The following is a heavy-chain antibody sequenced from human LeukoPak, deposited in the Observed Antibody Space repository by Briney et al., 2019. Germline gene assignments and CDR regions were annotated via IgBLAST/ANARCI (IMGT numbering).Heavy chain of an antibody. CDR3: ARHPSVNWFDP. J-gene: IGHJ5*02. Sequence: SQTLSLTCAVSGDSVTSGGYYWSWIRQPPGKGLEWIGYVYYSGSTNYNPSLKSRVTMSVDTSKNQFSLKLSSVTAADTAVYYCARHPSVNWFDPWGQGTLVTVSS. CDR1: GDSVTSGGYY. CDR2: VYYSGST. V-gene: IGHV4-61*08. D-gene: IGHD3-10*01.